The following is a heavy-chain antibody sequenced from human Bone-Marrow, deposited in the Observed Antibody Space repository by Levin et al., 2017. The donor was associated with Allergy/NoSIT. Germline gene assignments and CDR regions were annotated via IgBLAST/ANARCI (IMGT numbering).Heavy chain of an antibody. D-gene: IGHD3-10*01. Sequence: AGGSLRLSCAASGFTFDDYAMHWVRQAPGKGLEWVSGISWNSGSIGYADSVKGRFTISRDNAKNSLYLQMNSLRAEDTALYYCAKDVEFGEYLNAFDIWGQGTMVTVSS. V-gene: IGHV3-9*01. J-gene: IGHJ3*02. CDR2: ISWNSGSI. CDR3: AKDVEFGEYLNAFDI. CDR1: GFTFDDYA.